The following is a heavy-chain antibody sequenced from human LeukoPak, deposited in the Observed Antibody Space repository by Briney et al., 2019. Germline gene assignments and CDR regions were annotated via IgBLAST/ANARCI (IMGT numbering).Heavy chain of an antibody. J-gene: IGHJ4*02. CDR1: GYTSTSYG. Sequence: ASVKVSCKASGYTSTSYGISWVRQAPGQGLEWMGWISAYNGNTNYAQKLQGRVTMTTDTSTSTAYMELRSLRSDDTAVYYCARSAMVRGVGDYWGQGTLVTVSS. V-gene: IGHV1-18*01. CDR2: ISAYNGNT. CDR3: ARSAMVRGVGDY. D-gene: IGHD3-10*01.